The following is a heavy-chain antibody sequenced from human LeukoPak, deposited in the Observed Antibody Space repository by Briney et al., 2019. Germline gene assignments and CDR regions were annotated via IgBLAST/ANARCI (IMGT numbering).Heavy chain of an antibody. D-gene: IGHD6-13*01. V-gene: IGHV3-23*01. CDR1: GFTFSSYG. Sequence: GGSLRLSCAASGFTFSSYGMNWVRQAPGKGLEWVSGISGDAGRTYYADSVKGRFTISRDNSKNTLYLQMISLRTEDTAVYYCAKDPRRYSRTGGYFDYWGQGTLVTVSS. J-gene: IGHJ4*02. CDR2: ISGDAGRT. CDR3: AKDPRRYSRTGGYFDY.